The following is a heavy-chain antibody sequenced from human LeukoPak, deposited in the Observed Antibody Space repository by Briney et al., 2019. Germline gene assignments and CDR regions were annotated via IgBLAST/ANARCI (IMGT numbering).Heavy chain of an antibody. V-gene: IGHV3-23*01. CDR2: IGASGEST. Sequence: GGSLRLSCAASGFNLSVAAMTWVRQAPGKGLEWVSLIGASGESTYYADSVKGRFTISRDNSKNTLSLQMNSLRVEDTAMYFCAKDIQLSTWGLGTMVTVSS. CDR1: GFNLSVAA. CDR3: AKDIQLST. D-gene: IGHD5-24*01. J-gene: IGHJ3*01.